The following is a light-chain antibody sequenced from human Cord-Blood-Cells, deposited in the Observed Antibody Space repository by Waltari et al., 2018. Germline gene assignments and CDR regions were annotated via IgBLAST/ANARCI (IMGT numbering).Light chain of an antibody. CDR3: QQYNNWPYT. Sequence: EIVLTQSAATLSVSPGESDTLSCRASQSVSSNLAWDQQKPGQAPSLLIYVASTRATGIPARFSGSGSGTEFTLTISSRQSEDFSVYYCQQYNNWPYTFGQGTKLEIK. CDR2: VAS. CDR1: QSVSSN. J-gene: IGKJ2*01. V-gene: IGKV3-15*01.